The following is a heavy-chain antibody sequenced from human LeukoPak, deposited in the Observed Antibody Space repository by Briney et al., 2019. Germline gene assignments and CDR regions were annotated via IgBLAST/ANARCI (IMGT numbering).Heavy chain of an antibody. V-gene: IGHV4-59*08. CDR2: IYYSGST. J-gene: IGHJ5*02. CDR3: ARAGGSGTHFPNWFDP. D-gene: IGHD3-10*01. CDR1: GGSISSHY. Sequence: PSETLSLTCTVSGGSISSHYWSWIRQPPGKGLEGIGYIYYSGSTNYNPSLKSRVTISVDTSKNQFSLKLNSVTAADTAVYYCARAGGSGTHFPNWFDPWGQGTLVTVSS.